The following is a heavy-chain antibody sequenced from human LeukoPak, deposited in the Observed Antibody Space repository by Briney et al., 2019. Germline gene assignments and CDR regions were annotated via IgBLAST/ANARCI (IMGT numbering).Heavy chain of an antibody. CDR3: ARVQSRLSWFDP. V-gene: IGHV4-59*12. CDR2: IYYSGST. Sequence: SETLSLTCTVSGGSISSYYWSWIRQPPGKGLEWIGSIYYSGSTYYNPSLKSRGTISLDTSKNQFSLKMRSVTAADTAVYYCARVQSRLSWFDPWGQGTLVTVSS. CDR1: GGSISSYY. J-gene: IGHJ5*02.